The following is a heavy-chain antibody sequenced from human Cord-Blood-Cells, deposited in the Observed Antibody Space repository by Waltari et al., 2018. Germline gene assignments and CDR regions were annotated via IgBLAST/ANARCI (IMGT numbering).Heavy chain of an antibody. CDR3: AKDHKAARWAFDY. Sequence: TISRDNSKNTLYLQMNSLRAEDTAVYYCAKDHKAARWAFDYWGQGTLVTVSS. D-gene: IGHD6-6*01. J-gene: IGHJ4*02. V-gene: IGHV3-23*01.